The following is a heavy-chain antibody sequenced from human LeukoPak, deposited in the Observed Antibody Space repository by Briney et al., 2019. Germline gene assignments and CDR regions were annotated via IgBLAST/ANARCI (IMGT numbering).Heavy chain of an antibody. CDR1: GGSFSGYY. CDR3: ARDLPEEFGTRRSGAFDI. V-gene: IGHV4-34*01. D-gene: IGHD3-16*01. CDR2: INHSGST. J-gene: IGHJ3*02. Sequence: SETLSLTCAVYGGSFSGYYWSWIRQPPGKGLEWIGEINHSGSTNYNPSLKSRVTISVDTSKNQFSLKLSSVTAADTAVYYCARDLPEEFGTRRSGAFDIWGQGTMVTVSS.